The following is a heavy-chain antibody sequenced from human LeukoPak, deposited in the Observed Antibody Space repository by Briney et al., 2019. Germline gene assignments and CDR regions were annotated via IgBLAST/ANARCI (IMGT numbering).Heavy chain of an antibody. CDR1: GYTFTGYY. J-gene: IGHJ4*02. Sequence: ASVKVCCKASGYTFTGYYMHWLRQAPGQGLEWMGRINPNSGGTNYAQKFQGRVTMTRDTSISTAYMELSRLRSDDTAVYYCAREYYDILTGYVYFDYWGQGTLVTVSS. CDR2: INPNSGGT. CDR3: AREYYDILTGYVYFDY. D-gene: IGHD3-9*01. V-gene: IGHV1-2*06.